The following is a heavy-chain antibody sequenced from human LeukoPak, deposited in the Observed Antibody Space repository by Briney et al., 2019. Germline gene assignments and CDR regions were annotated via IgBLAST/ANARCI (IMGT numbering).Heavy chain of an antibody. CDR2: IYTSGST. Sequence: SETLSLTCTVSGGSISSGSYYWSWIRQPAGKGLEWIGRIYTSGSTNHNPSLKSRVTISVDTSKNQFSLKLSSVTAADTAVYYCARELAVAGSYFDYWGQGTLVTVSS. J-gene: IGHJ4*02. CDR3: ARELAVAGSYFDY. CDR1: GGSISSGSYY. D-gene: IGHD6-19*01. V-gene: IGHV4-61*02.